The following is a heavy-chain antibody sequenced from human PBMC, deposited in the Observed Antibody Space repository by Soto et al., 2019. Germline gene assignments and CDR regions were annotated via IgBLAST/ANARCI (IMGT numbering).Heavy chain of an antibody. Sequence: QVQLQESGPGLVKPSQTLSLTCTVSGGSISSGAYYWSWIRQHPGKGLEWIGYIYYSGSTYYNPSRKSRGTISGDTSKNQCSLRLNSVTAADTAVYYCASLLRPYGLDVWGQGTTVTVSS. CDR3: ASLLRPYGLDV. CDR2: IYYSGST. V-gene: IGHV4-31*03. CDR1: GGSISSGAYY. D-gene: IGHD4-17*01. J-gene: IGHJ6*02.